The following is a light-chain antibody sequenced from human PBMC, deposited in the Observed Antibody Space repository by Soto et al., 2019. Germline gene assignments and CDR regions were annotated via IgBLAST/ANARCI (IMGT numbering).Light chain of an antibody. J-gene: IGLJ1*01. CDR1: SSDVGGYNY. CDR2: EVN. V-gene: IGLV2-14*01. CDR3: SSYTSSSTHDV. Sequence: QSVLTQPASVSGSPGQSLTISCTGTSSDVGGYNYVSWYQQHPGKAPKLMIYEVNNRPSGVSNRFSGSKSGNTASLTISGLQAEDEADYYCSSYTSSSTHDVFGTGTKVTVL.